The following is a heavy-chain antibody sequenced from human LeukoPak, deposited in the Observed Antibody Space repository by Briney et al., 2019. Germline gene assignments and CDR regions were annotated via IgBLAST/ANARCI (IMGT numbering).Heavy chain of an antibody. CDR2: ITWDGYNS. CDR3: VKDGRLAGLTLPFDY. D-gene: IGHD6-19*01. CDR1: GFIFDDYA. Sequence: GGSLRLSCAGSGFIFDDYAMHWVRHVPGKGLEWLGLITWDGYNSYYADSVKGRFTISRDNSRNALYLQMSSLRAEDTALYYCVKDGRLAGLTLPFDYWGQGALVTVSS. J-gene: IGHJ4*02. V-gene: IGHV3-43D*03.